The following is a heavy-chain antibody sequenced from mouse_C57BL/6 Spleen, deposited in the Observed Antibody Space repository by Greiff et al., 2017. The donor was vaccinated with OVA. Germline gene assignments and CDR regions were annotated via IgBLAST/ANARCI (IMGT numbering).Heavy chain of an antibody. Sequence: QVQLQQPGAELVKPGASVKMSCKASGYTFTSYWITWVKQRPGQGLEWIGDINPGSGSTTYNEKFKSKATLTVDTSSSTAYMQLSSLTSEDSAVYYCTNSTGSSDYWGQGTTLTVSS. J-gene: IGHJ2*01. CDR3: TNSTGSSDY. V-gene: IGHV1-55*01. CDR2: INPGSGST. D-gene: IGHD4-1*01. CDR1: GYTFTSYW.